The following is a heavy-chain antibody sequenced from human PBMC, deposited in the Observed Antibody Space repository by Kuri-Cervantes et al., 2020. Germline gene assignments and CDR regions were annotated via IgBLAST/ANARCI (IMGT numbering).Heavy chain of an antibody. V-gene: IGHV3-30*18. D-gene: IGHD2-2*01. CDR3: AKSWWGPAIGGHFDY. CDR1: GFTFSSYG. Sequence: GGSLRLSCAASGFTFSSYGMHWVRQAPGKGLEWVAVISYDGSNKYYADSVKGRFTISRDSSKNTLYLQMNSLRAEDTAVYYCAKSWWGPAIGGHFDYWGQGTLVTVSS. CDR2: ISYDGSNK. J-gene: IGHJ4*02.